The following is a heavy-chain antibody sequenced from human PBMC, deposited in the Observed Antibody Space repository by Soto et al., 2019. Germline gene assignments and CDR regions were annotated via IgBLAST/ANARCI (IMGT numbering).Heavy chain of an antibody. Sequence: QVQLVQSGAEVKKPGSSVKVFCKTSGVSFNNNGIGWVRQAPGHGLEWMGGVSPPFRTSNYARKFQGRISITADASTGTVNMELSSLTSEDTAQYYCARFLYYGSGSYSPYGMDVWGQGTTVTVSS. J-gene: IGHJ6*02. V-gene: IGHV1-69*01. D-gene: IGHD3-10*01. CDR3: ARFLYYGSGSYSPYGMDV. CDR1: GVSFNNNG. CDR2: VSPPFRTS.